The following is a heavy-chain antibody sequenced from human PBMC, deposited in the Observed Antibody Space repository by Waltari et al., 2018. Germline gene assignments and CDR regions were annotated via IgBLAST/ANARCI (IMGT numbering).Heavy chain of an antibody. CDR1: GYSISTGDYY. D-gene: IGHD3-16*01. Sequence: QVQLQESGPGLVKPSQTLSLTCTVSGYSISTGDYYWRWIRQSPGKGLEWLGYIYYIGSSYNNPSLKSRLTISVDTSMNQISLRLTSVTAADTAVYYCARERGSGPNAERDAFNIWGRGTVVTVSS. CDR2: IYYIGSS. CDR3: ARERGSGPNAERDAFNI. V-gene: IGHV4-30-4*08. J-gene: IGHJ3*02.